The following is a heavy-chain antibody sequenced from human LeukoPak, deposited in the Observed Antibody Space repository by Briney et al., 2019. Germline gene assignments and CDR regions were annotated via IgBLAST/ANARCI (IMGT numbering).Heavy chain of an antibody. V-gene: IGHV3-7*01. Sequence: GGSLRLSCVASGFRFSSHWMSWVRHSPGKGLEWVANINEDGGTKYYRDFAKGRFTISRDNAQNSLYLQINSLRAEDTAVYYCARGQLYYDSSGFDYWGQGTLVTVSS. D-gene: IGHD3-22*01. CDR3: ARGQLYYDSSGFDY. J-gene: IGHJ4*02. CDR2: INEDGGTK. CDR1: GFRFSSHW.